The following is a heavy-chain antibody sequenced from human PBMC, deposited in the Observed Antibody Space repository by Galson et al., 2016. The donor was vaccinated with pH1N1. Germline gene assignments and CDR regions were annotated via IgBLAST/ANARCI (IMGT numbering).Heavy chain of an antibody. CDR1: GGSISNSSYY. D-gene: IGHD2-21*02. J-gene: IGHJ5*01. CDR3: ARRGDFVWFDS. CDR2: IYYTGST. Sequence: SETLSLTCTVSGGSISNSSYYWGWIRQPPGKGLVWIGSIYYTGSTYYNPSLKSRDIISVDTSQNQFSLKLTSVTAADTAVYYCARRGDFVWFDSWGQGTLVTVSS. V-gene: IGHV4-39*01.